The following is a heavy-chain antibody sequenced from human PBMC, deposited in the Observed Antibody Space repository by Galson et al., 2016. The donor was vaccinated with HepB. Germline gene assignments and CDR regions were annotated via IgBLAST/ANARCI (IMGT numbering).Heavy chain of an antibody. Sequence: CAISGDSVSSNSAAWTWIRQSPLRGLEWLGRTYYRSKWYNDYAVSVKSRISIHPDTSKNQFSLQLNSVTPEDPAVYYCARVRCSTFRCQNWFDPWGQGTLVTVPS. CDR2: TYYRSKWYN. J-gene: IGHJ5*02. CDR1: GDSVSSNSAA. D-gene: IGHD2/OR15-2a*01. CDR3: ARVRCSTFRCQNWFDP. V-gene: IGHV6-1*01.